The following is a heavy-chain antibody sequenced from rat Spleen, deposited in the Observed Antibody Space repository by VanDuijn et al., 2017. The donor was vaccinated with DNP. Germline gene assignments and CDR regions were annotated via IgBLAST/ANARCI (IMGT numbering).Heavy chain of an antibody. CDR1: GFSFSNYD. CDR3: ARVGDLHDGGDGDVLDA. CDR2: ISPSGGGT. Sequence: EVQLVESGGGLVQPGRSMKLSCAASGFSFSNYDMAWVRQAPKKGLEWVASISPSGGGTYYRDSVKGRFTVSRDDAKNTLFLQMNSLRSEDTATYYCARVGDLHDGGDGDVLDAWGQGTSVTVSS. V-gene: IGHV5-25*01. J-gene: IGHJ4*01. D-gene: IGHD1-12*02.